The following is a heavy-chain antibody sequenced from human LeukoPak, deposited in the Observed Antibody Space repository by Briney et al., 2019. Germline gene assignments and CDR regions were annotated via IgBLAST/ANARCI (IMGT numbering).Heavy chain of an antibody. CDR2: IYHSGST. Sequence: PETLSLTCAVSGYSISSGYYWGWIRQPPGKGLERIGSIYHSGSTYYNPSLKSRVTISVDTSKNQFSLKLSSVTAADTAVYYCARLGYSSIWYIDNWGQGTLVTVSS. D-gene: IGHD6-13*01. CDR3: ARLGYSSIWYIDN. CDR1: GYSISSGYY. J-gene: IGHJ4*02. V-gene: IGHV4-38-2*01.